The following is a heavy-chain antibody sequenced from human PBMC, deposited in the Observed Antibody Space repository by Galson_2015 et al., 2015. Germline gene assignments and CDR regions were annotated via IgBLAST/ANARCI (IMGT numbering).Heavy chain of an antibody. J-gene: IGHJ4*02. D-gene: IGHD3-9*01. CDR3: ARGQYYYNFTGYYYFDD. V-gene: IGHV3-53*01. Sequence: SLRLSCAASGFTVSANYMTWVRQAPGKGLEWVSLIYSGGSKYYADSVEGRFTISRDNSKNTVFLQMNYLRAEDTAIYYCARGQYYYNFTGYYYFDDWGQGTLVTVSS. CDR1: GFTVSANY. CDR2: IYSGGSK.